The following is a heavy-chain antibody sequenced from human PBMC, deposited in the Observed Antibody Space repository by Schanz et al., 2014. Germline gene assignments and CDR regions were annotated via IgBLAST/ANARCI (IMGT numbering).Heavy chain of an antibody. V-gene: IGHV3-74*01. CDR3: AKGRFGELSAFDI. Sequence: EAQLVQSGGGLVQPGGSLRLSCAASGFTFSSHWMHWVRQDPGKGLVWVARINSVGSNTDYADSVTGRFAISRDNAKNTLYLQMNTLRAEDTAVYYCAKGRFGELSAFDIWGQGTMVTVSS. CDR2: INSVGSNT. CDR1: GFTFSSHW. J-gene: IGHJ3*02. D-gene: IGHD3-10*01.